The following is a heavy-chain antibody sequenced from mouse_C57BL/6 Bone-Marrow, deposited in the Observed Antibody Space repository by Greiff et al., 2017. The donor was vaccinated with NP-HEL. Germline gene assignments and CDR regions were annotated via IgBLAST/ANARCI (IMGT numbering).Heavy chain of an antibody. CDR2: INPNYGTT. J-gene: IGHJ1*03. D-gene: IGHD1-1*01. V-gene: IGHV1-39*01. CDR3: AIITTVVENRYFDV. Sequence: EVQLQQSGPELVKPGASVKISCKASGYSFTDYNMNWVKQSNGKSLEWIGVINPNYGTTSYNQKFKGKATLTVDQSSSTAYMQLNSLTSEDSAVYYCAIITTVVENRYFDVWGTGTTVTVSS. CDR1: GYSFTDYN.